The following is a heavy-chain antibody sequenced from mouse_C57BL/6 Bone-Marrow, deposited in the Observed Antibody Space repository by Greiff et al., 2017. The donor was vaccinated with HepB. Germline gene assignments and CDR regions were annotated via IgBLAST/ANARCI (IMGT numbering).Heavy chain of an antibody. D-gene: IGHD1-1*01. J-gene: IGHJ1*03. V-gene: IGHV1-81*01. CDR2: IYPRSGNT. Sequence: QVQLQQSGAELARPGASVKLSCKASGYTFTSYGISWVKQRTGQGLEWIGEIYPRSGNTYYNEKFKGKATLTAEKSSSTAYMELRSLTSEDSAVYFCARVYVSSSPNVWGTETTVTVSS. CDR1: GYTFTSYG. CDR3: ARVYVSSSPNV.